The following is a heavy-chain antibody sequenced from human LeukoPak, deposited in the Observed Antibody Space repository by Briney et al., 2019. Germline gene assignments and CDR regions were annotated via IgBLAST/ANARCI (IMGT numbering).Heavy chain of an antibody. D-gene: IGHD6-13*01. CDR1: GYTFTTYD. Sequence: ASVKVSCKASGYTFTTYDINWVRQAAGQGLEWMGWMNPNSGNTGNAQKFQGRVSMTRNTSISTAYMELTSLTSEDTAVYFCARIAAPGNRRLDFWGQGALVTVSS. CDR2: MNPNSGNT. J-gene: IGHJ4*02. CDR3: ARIAAPGNRRLDF. V-gene: IGHV1-8*01.